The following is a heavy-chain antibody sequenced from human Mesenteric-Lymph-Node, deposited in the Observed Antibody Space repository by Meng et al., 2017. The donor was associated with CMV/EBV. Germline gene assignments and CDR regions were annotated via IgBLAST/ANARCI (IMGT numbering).Heavy chain of an antibody. Sequence: CKASGYSMTRYGTSWGRQAPGQGLEWMGWISGYNGNTEYAQKVQGRVSMTRDTSTSTAYMEVRSLISDDTDVYYCALVAVGATGIAYWGQGTLVTVSS. V-gene: IGHV1-18*04. J-gene: IGHJ4*02. CDR1: GYSMTRYG. D-gene: IGHD1-26*01. CDR2: ISGYNGNT. CDR3: ALVAVGATGIAY.